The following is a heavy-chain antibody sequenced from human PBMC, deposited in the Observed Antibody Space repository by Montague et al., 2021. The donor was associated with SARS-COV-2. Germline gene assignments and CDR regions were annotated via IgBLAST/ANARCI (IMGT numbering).Heavy chain of an antibody. Sequence: SETRSLTCSVSGADVSRGNYYWSWIRQPPGRGLEWIGYVFYTGNTNYNPSLKSRVAISVDTSKSLFSLDLTSVTAADTAVYYCARGTPGYWGQGTLVTVSS. CDR3: ARGTPGY. CDR1: GADVSRGNYY. V-gene: IGHV4-61*03. J-gene: IGHJ4*02. D-gene: IGHD2-2*03. CDR2: VFYTGNT.